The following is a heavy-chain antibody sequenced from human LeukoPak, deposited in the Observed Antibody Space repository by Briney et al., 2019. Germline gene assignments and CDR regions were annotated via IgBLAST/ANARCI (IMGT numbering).Heavy chain of an antibody. CDR3: ARDGYNSLDY. J-gene: IGHJ4*02. Sequence: GGSLRLSCAASRFTFSSYGMHWVRQAPGKGLEWVAFIRYDGSNKYYADSVKGRFTISRDNSKNTLYLQMNSLRAEDTAVYYCARDGYNSLDYWGQGTLVTVSS. D-gene: IGHD5-24*01. V-gene: IGHV3-30*02. CDR1: RFTFSSYG. CDR2: IRYDGSNK.